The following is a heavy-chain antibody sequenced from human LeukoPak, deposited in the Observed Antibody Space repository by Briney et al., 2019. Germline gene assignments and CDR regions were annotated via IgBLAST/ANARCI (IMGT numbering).Heavy chain of an antibody. CDR3: AKDPNYYDSSGYYLSLSAPFDY. CDR2: ISGSGGST. J-gene: IGHJ4*02. CDR1: GFTFSSYA. V-gene: IGHV3-23*01. D-gene: IGHD3-22*01. Sequence: PGGSLRLSCAASGFTFSSYAMSWVRQAPGKGLEWVSAISGSGGSTYYADSVKGRFTISRDNSKNTLYLQMNSLRAEDTAVYYCAKDPNYYDSSGYYLSLSAPFDYWGQGTLVTVSS.